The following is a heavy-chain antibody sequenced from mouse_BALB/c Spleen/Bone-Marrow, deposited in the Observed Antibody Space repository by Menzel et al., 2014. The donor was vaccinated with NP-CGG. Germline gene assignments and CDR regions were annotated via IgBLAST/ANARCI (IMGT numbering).Heavy chain of an antibody. CDR2: IFPGDGST. J-gene: IGHJ3*01. CDR3: ARRVYYDYDGGAWFAY. Sequence: QVQLQQSGAELVKPGASAKLSCKASGYTFTSYDINWVRQRPEQGLEWIGWIFPGDGSTKYNEKFKGKATLTTDKSSSTAYMQLSRLTSEDSAVYFCARRVYYDYDGGAWFAYWGQGTLVTVSA. CDR1: GYTFTSYD. V-gene: IGHV1S56*01. D-gene: IGHD2-4*01.